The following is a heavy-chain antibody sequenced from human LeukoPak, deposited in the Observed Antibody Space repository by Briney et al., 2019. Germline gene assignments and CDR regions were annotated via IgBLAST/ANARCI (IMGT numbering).Heavy chain of an antibody. D-gene: IGHD1-7*01. CDR1: GFTFSTFA. Sequence: GGSLRLSCAASGFTFSTFAMGWVRQDPGRGLEWVSSITGAGSTTYYPESVKGRFTISRGNSKNTLYLQMNSLRVEDTAVYFCVRDRNYFEALQRSYWGQGTLVTVSS. CDR3: VRDRNYFEALQRSY. J-gene: IGHJ4*02. CDR2: ITGAGSTT. V-gene: IGHV3-23*01.